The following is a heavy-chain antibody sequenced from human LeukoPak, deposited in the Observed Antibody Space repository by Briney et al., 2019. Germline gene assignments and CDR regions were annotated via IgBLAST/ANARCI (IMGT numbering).Heavy chain of an antibody. CDR2: ISAYNGNT. D-gene: IGHD2-2*01. V-gene: IGHV1-18*01. CDR1: GYTFTSYG. Sequence: ASVKVSCKASGYTFTSYGISWVRQAPGQGLEWMGWISAYNGNTNYAQKLQGRVTMTTDTSTSTAYMELRSLRSDDTAVYYCARHPVGYCSSTSCYPDNWFDPWGQGTLVTVSS. J-gene: IGHJ5*02. CDR3: ARHPVGYCSSTSCYPDNWFDP.